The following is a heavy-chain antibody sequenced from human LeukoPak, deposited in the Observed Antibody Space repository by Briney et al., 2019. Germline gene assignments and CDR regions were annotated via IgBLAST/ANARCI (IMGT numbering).Heavy chain of an antibody. J-gene: IGHJ4*02. V-gene: IGHV4-34*01. Sequence: SETLSLTCAVYGGSFSGYYWTWIRQPPGKGLEWIGEMNHSGSANYNPSLKSRVTISVDTSKNQCSLRLSSVTAADTAVYYCARAHYGSFDYWGQGTLVTVSS. D-gene: IGHD3-10*01. CDR1: GGSFSGYY. CDR3: ARAHYGSFDY. CDR2: MNHSGSA.